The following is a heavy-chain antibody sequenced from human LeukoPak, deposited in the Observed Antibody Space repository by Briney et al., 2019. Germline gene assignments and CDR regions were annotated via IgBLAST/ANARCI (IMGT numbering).Heavy chain of an antibody. CDR3: ARGGYVRTIDY. J-gene: IGHJ4*02. V-gene: IGHV1-18*01. D-gene: IGHD5-12*01. Sequence: GSSLKVSCKASGSTFPGYGSSWVRQAPGQSLEYMGWVSAHNGNPYYVQTFQARGSMTTDTSPNTAYMELRSLTSDDTAVYFCARGGYVRTIDYWGQGTLVTVSS. CDR2: VSAHNGNP. CDR1: GSTFPGYG.